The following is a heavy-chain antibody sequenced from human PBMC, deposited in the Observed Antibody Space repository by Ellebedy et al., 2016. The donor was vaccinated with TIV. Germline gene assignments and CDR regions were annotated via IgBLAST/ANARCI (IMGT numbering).Heavy chain of an antibody. CDR3: ARGFWSGYYLCDY. CDR2: ISSSGRTI. V-gene: IGHV3-48*02. D-gene: IGHD3-3*01. J-gene: IGHJ4*02. CDR1: GFTFSSYN. Sequence: PGGSLRLSCAASGFTFSSYNMNWVRQAPGKGLEWISYISSSGRTIYYADSVKGRFTISRDNAQNSLYLQMNSLRDEDTAVYYCARGFWSGYYLCDYWGQGTLVTVSS.